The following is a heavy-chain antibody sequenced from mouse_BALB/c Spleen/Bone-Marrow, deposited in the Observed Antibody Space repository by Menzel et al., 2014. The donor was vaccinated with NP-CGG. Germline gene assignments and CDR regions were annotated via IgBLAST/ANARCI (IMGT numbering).Heavy chain of an antibody. Sequence: VQLQQSGGGLVQPGGSLKLSCAASGFDFSRYWMSWVRQAPGKGLEWIGEINPDSNTINYTPSLKDKFIISRDNAKNTLYLQMSKVRSEGTALYYCARLGYYGSFAYWGQGTLVTVSA. CDR2: INPDSNTI. D-gene: IGHD1-2*01. CDR1: GFDFSRYW. J-gene: IGHJ3*01. V-gene: IGHV4-1*02. CDR3: ARLGYYGSFAY.